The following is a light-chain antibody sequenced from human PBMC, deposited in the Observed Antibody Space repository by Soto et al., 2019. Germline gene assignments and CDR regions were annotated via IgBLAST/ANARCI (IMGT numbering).Light chain of an antibody. J-gene: IGKJ2*01. Sequence: EIVLTQSPGTLSLSPRERATLSCRASQSVSSTYLAWYQQKPGQAPRLLIYGASSRATGIPDRFSGSGSGTDITLTISRLEPEDFAVYYCQQFSLPYTFGQGTKLQIK. CDR3: QQFSLPYT. CDR2: GAS. V-gene: IGKV3-20*01. CDR1: QSVSSTY.